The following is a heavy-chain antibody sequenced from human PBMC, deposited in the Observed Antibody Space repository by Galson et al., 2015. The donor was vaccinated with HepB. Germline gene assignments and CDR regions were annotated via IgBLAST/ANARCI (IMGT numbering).Heavy chain of an antibody. V-gene: IGHV1-69*13. D-gene: IGHD4-17*01. CDR2: IIPIFGTA. CDR1: GGTFSSYA. CDR3: ARDLGEYGDYPYYGMDV. J-gene: IGHJ6*02. Sequence: SVKVSCKASGGTFSSYAISWVRQAPGQGLEWMGGIIPIFGTANYAQKFQGRVTITADESTSTAYMELSSLRSEDTAVYYCARDLGEYGDYPYYGMDVWGQGTTVTVSS.